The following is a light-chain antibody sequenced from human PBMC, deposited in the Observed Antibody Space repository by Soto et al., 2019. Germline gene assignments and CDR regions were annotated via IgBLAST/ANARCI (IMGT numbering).Light chain of an antibody. Sequence: QSALTQPASVSGSPGQSITISCTGTRSDVGRYNLVSWYQQHPGKAPKVMIYEGTKRPSGVSNRFSGSKSGNTASLTISGLQPEDEADYYCCSYAGSSTYFFGTGTKVTVL. CDR2: EGT. CDR1: RSDVGRYNL. V-gene: IGLV2-23*01. CDR3: CSYAGSSTYF. J-gene: IGLJ1*01.